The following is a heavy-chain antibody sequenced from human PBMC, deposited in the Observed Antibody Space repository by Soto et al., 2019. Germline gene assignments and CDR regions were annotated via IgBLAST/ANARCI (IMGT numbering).Heavy chain of an antibody. CDR2: ISAYNGNT. CDR3: VREFQDYYDNGGWGDY. D-gene: IGHD3-22*01. J-gene: IGHJ4*02. Sequence: QVQLVQSGAEVKKPGASVKVSCKASGYTFTSYGISWVRQAPGQGLEWMGWISAYNGNTNYAQKLQGRVTMTTDTSTSTAYMELRSLRSDDTAVYYCVREFQDYYDNGGWGDYWGQGTLVTVSS. CDR1: GYTFTSYG. V-gene: IGHV1-18*01.